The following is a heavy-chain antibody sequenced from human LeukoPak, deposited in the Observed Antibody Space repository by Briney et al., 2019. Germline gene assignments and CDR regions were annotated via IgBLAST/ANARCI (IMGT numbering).Heavy chain of an antibody. V-gene: IGHV3-73*01. CDR3: ARLTGDSAHDYYYYGMDV. D-gene: IGHD3-10*01. J-gene: IGHJ6*02. CDR1: GLTFSDYA. CDR2: IRSKVNNYAT. Sequence: PGGSLKLSCAASGLTFSDYAIHWVRQASGEGLEWVGRIRSKVNNYATAYAASVEGSFTISRDDSKNTAYLQMNSLKTEDTAVYYCARLTGDSAHDYYYYGMDVWGQGTTVTVSS.